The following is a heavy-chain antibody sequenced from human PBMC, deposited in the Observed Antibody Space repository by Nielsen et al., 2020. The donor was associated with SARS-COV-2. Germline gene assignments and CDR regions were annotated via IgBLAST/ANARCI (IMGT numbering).Heavy chain of an antibody. V-gene: IGHV4-59*01. CDR1: GGSISSYY. CDR3: AREVVVAATQIRAFDI. Sequence: SETLSLTCTVSGGSISSYYWSWIRQPPGKGLEWIGYIYYSGSTNYNPSLKSRVTISVDTSKNQFSLKLSSVTAADTAVYYCAREVVVAATQIRAFDIWGQGTMVTVSS. J-gene: IGHJ3*02. D-gene: IGHD2-15*01. CDR2: IYYSGST.